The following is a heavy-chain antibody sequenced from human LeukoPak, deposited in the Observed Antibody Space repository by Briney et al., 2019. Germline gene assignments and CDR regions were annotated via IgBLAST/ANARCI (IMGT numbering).Heavy chain of an antibody. Sequence: PGGSLRLSCAASGFTFSSYGMSWVRQAPGKGLEWVSAISGSGGSTYYADSVKGRFTISRDNSKNTLYLQMNSLRAEDTAVYYCAKRDFVVPTARAFDYWGQGTLVTVSS. J-gene: IGHJ4*02. CDR1: GFTFSSYG. CDR2: ISGSGGST. V-gene: IGHV3-23*01. D-gene: IGHD2-2*01. CDR3: AKRDFVVPTARAFDY.